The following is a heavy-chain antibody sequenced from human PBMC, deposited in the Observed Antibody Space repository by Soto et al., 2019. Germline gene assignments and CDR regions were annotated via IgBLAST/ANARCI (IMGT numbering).Heavy chain of an antibody. CDR2: IDVVGNEK. Sequence: EVQLVESGGDFVQPGGSLRLSCSASGFSFSNSWMTWVRQAPGKGLEWVANIDVVGNEKHIVDSVKGRFTIFRDNAKSSLYRRMNSLRFDDTAMYYCARDRGYNCYDYWGQGTVVTVSS. CDR1: GFSFSNSW. J-gene: IGHJ4*02. CDR3: ARDRGYNCYDY. D-gene: IGHD5-18*01. V-gene: IGHV3-7*05.